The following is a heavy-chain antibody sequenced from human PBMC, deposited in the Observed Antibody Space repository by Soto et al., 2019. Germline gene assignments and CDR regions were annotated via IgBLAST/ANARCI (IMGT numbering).Heavy chain of an antibody. Sequence: ASVKVSCKASGGTFSSYAISWVRQAPGQGLEWMGGIIPIFGTANYAQKFQGRVTITADESTSTAYMELSSLRSEDTAVYYCARDHRRSYYDSSGFWFDPWGQGTLVTVSS. CDR3: ARDHRRSYYDSSGFWFDP. CDR1: GGTFSSYA. V-gene: IGHV1-69*13. D-gene: IGHD3-22*01. J-gene: IGHJ5*02. CDR2: IIPIFGTA.